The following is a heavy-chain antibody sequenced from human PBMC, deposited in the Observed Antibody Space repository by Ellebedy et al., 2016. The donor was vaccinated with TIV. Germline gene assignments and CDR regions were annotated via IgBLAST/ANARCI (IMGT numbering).Heavy chain of an antibody. Sequence: SETLSLTXTVSGGSVSSGSYYWSWIRQPPGKGLEWIGYIYYSGSTNYNPSLKSRVTISVDTSKNQFSLKLSSVTAADTAVYYCARTGNGYFQHWGQGTLVTVSS. CDR3: ARTGNGYFQH. V-gene: IGHV4-61*01. CDR1: GGSVSSGSYY. D-gene: IGHD4-23*01. CDR2: IYYSGST. J-gene: IGHJ1*01.